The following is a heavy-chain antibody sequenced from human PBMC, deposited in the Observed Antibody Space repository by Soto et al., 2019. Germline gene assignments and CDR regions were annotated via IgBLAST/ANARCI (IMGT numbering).Heavy chain of an antibody. CDR1: GFTFGSNW. CDR2: IKRDGSEK. J-gene: IGHJ4*02. CDR3: ARMEWESSGYADY. Sequence: EVQLVESGGGLVQPGGSLRLSCAASGFTFGSNWMSWVRQAPGKGLEWVANIKRDGSEKYYVDSVKGRFTISRYNAKNTLYLQMNSLRADDTAVYYCARMEWESSGYADYWGQGTLVTVSS. D-gene: IGHD5-12*01. V-gene: IGHV3-7*03.